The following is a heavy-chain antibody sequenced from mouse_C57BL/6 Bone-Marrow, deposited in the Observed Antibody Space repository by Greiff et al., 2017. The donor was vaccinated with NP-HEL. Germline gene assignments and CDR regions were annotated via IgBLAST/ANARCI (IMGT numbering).Heavy chain of an antibody. J-gene: IGHJ4*01. D-gene: IGHD1-1*01. CDR1: GYTFTSYG. CDR3: ARRGTTVVAMYYYAMDY. V-gene: IGHV1-81*01. CDR2: IYPRSGNT. Sequence: QVQLQQSGAELARPGASVKLSCKASGYTFTSYGISWVKQRTGQGLEWIGEIYPRSGNTYYNEKFKGKATLTADKSSSTAYMELRSLTSEDSAVYFCARRGTTVVAMYYYAMDYWGQGTSVTVSS.